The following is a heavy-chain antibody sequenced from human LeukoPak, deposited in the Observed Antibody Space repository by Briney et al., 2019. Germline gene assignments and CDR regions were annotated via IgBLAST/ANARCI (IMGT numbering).Heavy chain of an antibody. CDR3: ASSVYYYDSSGYYN. D-gene: IGHD3-22*01. J-gene: IGHJ4*02. CDR2: IYYSGST. V-gene: IGHV4-59*01. CDR1: GCSISSYY. Sequence: SETLSLTCTASGCSISSYYWSWIRQPPGKGLEWIGYIYYSGSTNYNPSLKSRCTISVDTSKNQFSLKLSSVTAADTAVYYCASSVYYYDSSGYYNWGQGTLVTVSS.